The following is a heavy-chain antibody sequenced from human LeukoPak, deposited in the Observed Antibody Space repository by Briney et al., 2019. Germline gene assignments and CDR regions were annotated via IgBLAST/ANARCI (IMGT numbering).Heavy chain of an antibody. CDR1: GFTFSDYY. D-gene: IGHD3-10*01. CDR3: ARAHYGSGAPFDY. J-gene: IGHJ4*02. V-gene: IGHV3-11*03. CDR2: ISSSSSYT. Sequence: GGSLRLSCAASGFTFSDYYMSWIRLAPGKGLEWVSYISSSSSYTNYADSVKGRFTISRDNAKNSLYLQMNSLRAEDTAVYYCARAHYGSGAPFDYWGQGTLVTVSS.